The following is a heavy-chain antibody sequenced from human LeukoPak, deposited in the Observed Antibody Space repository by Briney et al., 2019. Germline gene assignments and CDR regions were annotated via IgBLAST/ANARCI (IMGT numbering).Heavy chain of an antibody. CDR3: ARDLKGRYYGSGSNWFDP. J-gene: IGHJ5*02. V-gene: IGHV4-38-2*02. Sequence: SETLSLTCSISGGSISNKYWSWIRQPPGKGLEWIGSIYHSGSTYYNPSLKSRVTISVDTSKNQFSLKLSSVTAADTAVYYCARDLKGRYYGSGSNWFDPWGQGTLVTVSS. D-gene: IGHD3-10*01. CDR1: GGSISNKY. CDR2: IYHSGST.